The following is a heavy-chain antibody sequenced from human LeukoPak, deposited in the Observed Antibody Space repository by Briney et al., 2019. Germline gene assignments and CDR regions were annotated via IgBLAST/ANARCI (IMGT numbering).Heavy chain of an antibody. CDR3: ARFLTMVRGVTDY. Sequence: PSETLSLTCAVYGGSFSGYYWSWIRQPPGKGLEWIGEINHSGSTNYNPSLKSRVTISVDTSKNQFSLKLSSVTAADTAVYYCARFLTMVRGVTDYWGQGTLVTVSS. J-gene: IGHJ4*02. CDR2: INHSGST. D-gene: IGHD3-10*01. V-gene: IGHV4-34*01. CDR1: GGSFSGYY.